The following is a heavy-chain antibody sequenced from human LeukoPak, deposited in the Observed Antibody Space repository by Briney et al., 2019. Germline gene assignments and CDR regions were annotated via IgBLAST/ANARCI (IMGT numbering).Heavy chain of an antibody. CDR1: GYTFTGYY. CDR2: INPNSGGT. V-gene: IGHV1-2*02. D-gene: IGHD6-19*01. CDR3: AKDHSIFSPYSSGWYTNFYYYYYGMDV. J-gene: IGHJ6*02. Sequence: ASVKVSCKASGYTFTGYYMHWVRQAPGQGLEWMGWINPNSGGTNYAQKFQGRVTMTRDTSISTAYMELSRLRSDDTAVYYCAKDHSIFSPYSSGWYTNFYYYYYGMDVWGQGTTVTVSS.